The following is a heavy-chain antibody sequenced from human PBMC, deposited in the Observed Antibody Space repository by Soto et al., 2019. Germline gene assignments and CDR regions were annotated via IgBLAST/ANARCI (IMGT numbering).Heavy chain of an antibody. CDR3: ARGGITMVRGVIYYFDY. V-gene: IGHV1-8*01. D-gene: IGHD3-10*01. CDR2: MNPNSGNT. CDR1: GYTFTSYD. J-gene: IGHJ4*02. Sequence: ASVTVSCKASGYTFTSYDINWVRQATGQGLEWMGWMNPNSGNTGYAQKFQGRVTMTRNTSISTAYMELSSLRSEDTAVYYCARGGITMVRGVIYYFDYWGQGTLVTVSS.